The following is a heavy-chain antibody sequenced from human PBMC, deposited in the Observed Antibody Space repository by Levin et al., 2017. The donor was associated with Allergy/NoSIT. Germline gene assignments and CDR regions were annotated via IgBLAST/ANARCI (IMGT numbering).Heavy chain of an antibody. CDR1: GFTFSSYW. Sequence: GESLKISCAASGFTFSSYWMSWVRQAPGKGLEWVANIKQDGSEKYYVDSVKGRFTISRDNAKNSLYLQMNSLRAEDTAVYYCARSCSSTSCYIPFDYWGQGTLVTVSS. V-gene: IGHV3-7*01. CDR3: ARSCSSTSCYIPFDY. CDR2: IKQDGSEK. J-gene: IGHJ4*02. D-gene: IGHD2-2*02.